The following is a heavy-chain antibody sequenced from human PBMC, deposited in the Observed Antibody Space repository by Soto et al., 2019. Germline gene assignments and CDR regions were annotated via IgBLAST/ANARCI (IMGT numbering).Heavy chain of an antibody. CDR2: IYPGDSDT. D-gene: IGHD3-10*01. Sequence: GESLKISCKGSGYSFASYGIGWVRQMPGKGLEWMGIIYPGDSDTRYSPSFQGQVTISADKSISTAYLQWSSLKASDTAMYYCARPEGYYGSPAAGLFDYWGQGTLVTVSS. J-gene: IGHJ4*02. CDR3: ARPEGYYGSPAAGLFDY. V-gene: IGHV5-51*01. CDR1: GYSFASYG.